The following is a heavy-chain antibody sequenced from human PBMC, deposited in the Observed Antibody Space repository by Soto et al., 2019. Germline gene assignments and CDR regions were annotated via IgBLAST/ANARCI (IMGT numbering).Heavy chain of an antibody. Sequence: GGSLRLSCAASGFTFSDYYMSWIRQAPGKGLEWVSYISSSGSTIYYADSVKGRFTISRDNAKNSLYLQMNSLRAEDTAVYYCARDPLLNWNEPTSSPFDYWGQGTLVTVSS. CDR3: ARDPLLNWNEPTSSPFDY. D-gene: IGHD1-20*01. CDR2: ISSSGSTI. J-gene: IGHJ4*02. V-gene: IGHV3-11*01. CDR1: GFTFSDYY.